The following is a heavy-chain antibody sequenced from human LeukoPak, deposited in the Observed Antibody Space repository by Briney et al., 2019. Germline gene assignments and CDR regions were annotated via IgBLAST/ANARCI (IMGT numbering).Heavy chain of an antibody. CDR1: GFTFSSYG. V-gene: IGHV3-33*01. D-gene: IGHD3-3*01. CDR2: IWYDGSNK. J-gene: IGHJ4*02. CDR3: ARDRGHDFWSGYYGFDY. Sequence: GGSLRLSCAASGFTFSSYGMHWVRQAPGKGLEWVAVIWYDGSNKYYADSVKGRFTISRDNSKNTLYLQMNSLRDEGTAVYYCARDRGHDFWSGYYGFDYWGQGTLVTVSS.